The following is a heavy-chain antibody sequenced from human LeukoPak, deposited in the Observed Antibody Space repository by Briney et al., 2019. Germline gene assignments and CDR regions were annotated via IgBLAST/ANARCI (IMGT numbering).Heavy chain of an antibody. CDR1: GFTFSSYD. CDR2: ISGSGGST. CDR3: AKTGLSGGSGYYYFDY. J-gene: IGHJ4*02. V-gene: IGHV3-23*01. D-gene: IGHD3-3*01. Sequence: PGGSLRLSCAASGFTFSSYDMSWVRQAPGKGLEWVSAISGSGGSTYYADSVKGRFTISRDNSKNTLYLQMNSLRAEDTAVYYCAKTGLSGGSGYYYFDYWGQGTLVTVSS.